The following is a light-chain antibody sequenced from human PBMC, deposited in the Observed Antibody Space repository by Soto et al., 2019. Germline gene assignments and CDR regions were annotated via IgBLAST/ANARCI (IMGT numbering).Light chain of an antibody. Sequence: EIVLTQSPGTLSLSPGERATLSCRASQSVSSSYLAWYQQKPGQAPRLLIYGASSRATGTPDRFSGSGSGTDFTLTISRLEPEDFAVYYCQQYGSSLITSGQGTRLEIK. CDR3: QQYGSSLIT. J-gene: IGKJ5*01. CDR1: QSVSSSY. V-gene: IGKV3-20*01. CDR2: GAS.